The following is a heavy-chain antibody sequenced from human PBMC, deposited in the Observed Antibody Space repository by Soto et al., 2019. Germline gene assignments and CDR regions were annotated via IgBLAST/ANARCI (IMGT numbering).Heavy chain of an antibody. V-gene: IGHV4-34*01. CDR1: GGSFSGYY. D-gene: IGHD2-8*02. Sequence: SETLSLTSAVYGGSFSGYYWTWIRQPPWTGLEWIGEINHSGSTNYNPSLKSRVTISVDTSKNQFSLKLTSVTAADTAVYYCARNKITGHFDYWGQGTLVTLSS. J-gene: IGHJ4*02. CDR2: INHSGST. CDR3: ARNKITGHFDY.